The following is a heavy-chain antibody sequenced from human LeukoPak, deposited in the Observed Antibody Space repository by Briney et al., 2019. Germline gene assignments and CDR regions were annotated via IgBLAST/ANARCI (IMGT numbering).Heavy chain of an antibody. J-gene: IGHJ4*02. D-gene: IGHD3-9*01. CDR1: GGSISSYY. V-gene: IGHV4-59*12. CDR3: ARDRFDILTGYCHFDY. CDR2: VYYTGST. Sequence: SETLSLTCTVSGGSISSYYWSWVRQPPGKGLEWIGFVYYTGSTNYSPSLKSRVTISVDTSKNQFSLKLSSVTAADTAVYYCARDRFDILTGYCHFDYWGQGTLVTVSS.